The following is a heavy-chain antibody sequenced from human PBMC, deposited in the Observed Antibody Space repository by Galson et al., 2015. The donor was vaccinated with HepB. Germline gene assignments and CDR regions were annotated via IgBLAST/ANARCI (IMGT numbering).Heavy chain of an antibody. CDR3: ARVADADYGDRSHFGA. CDR1: GFSFSDYY. V-gene: IGHV3-11*06. D-gene: IGHD4-17*01. J-gene: IGHJ4*02. Sequence: APRLPCAAAGFSFSDYYMSWIRQAPGMGREWLSYISSNTIYTNSADSVKGRFTVSRDNVKNSISLQMNRLSVEDTAIYYCARVADADYGDRSHFGAWGQGTLVTVSS. CDR2: ISSNTIYT.